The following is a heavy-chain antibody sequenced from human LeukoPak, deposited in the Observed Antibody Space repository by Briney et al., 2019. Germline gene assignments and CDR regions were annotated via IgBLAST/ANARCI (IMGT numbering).Heavy chain of an antibody. J-gene: IGHJ3*02. CDR1: GFTLTTYA. Sequence: PGGSLRLSCAAPGFTLTTYAMHWVRQAPGKGLEWVAMFSYDGSIRYNADSVQGRFTISRDTSQNTLDLQMNSLRPDDTAVYYCARGYRPYDDAFDIWGHGTLVTVSS. CDR2: FSYDGSIR. CDR3: ARGYRPYDDAFDI. D-gene: IGHD3-16*02. V-gene: IGHV3-30*01.